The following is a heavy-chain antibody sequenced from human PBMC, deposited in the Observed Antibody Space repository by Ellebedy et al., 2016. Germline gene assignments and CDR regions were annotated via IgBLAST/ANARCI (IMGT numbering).Heavy chain of an antibody. Sequence: LSLTCAASGFTFSDFYMSWIRQAPGKGLEWVSYISSSGSTIYYVDSVKGRFTISRDNAKNSVYLQMNSLRADDAAVYYCAREGYSVEMATIWGQGTLVTVSS. J-gene: IGHJ4*02. CDR3: AREGYSVEMATI. V-gene: IGHV3-11*04. CDR2: ISSSGSTI. CDR1: GFTFSDFY. D-gene: IGHD5-24*01.